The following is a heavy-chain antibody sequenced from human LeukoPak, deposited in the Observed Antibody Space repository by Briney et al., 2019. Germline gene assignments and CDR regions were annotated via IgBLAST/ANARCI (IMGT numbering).Heavy chain of an antibody. D-gene: IGHD3-3*01. CDR2: IGGSGDSP. CDR3: AKSNVDDFWNGYDY. J-gene: IGHJ4*02. Sequence: PGGSLRLSCAASGFTFSSYAMTWVRQAPGKGLEWVSIIGGSGDSPYYADSVKGRFTISRDNSKNTLFLQMNSLRAEDTALYYCAKSNVDDFWNGYDYWGQGTLVTVSS. V-gene: IGHV3-23*01. CDR1: GFTFSSYA.